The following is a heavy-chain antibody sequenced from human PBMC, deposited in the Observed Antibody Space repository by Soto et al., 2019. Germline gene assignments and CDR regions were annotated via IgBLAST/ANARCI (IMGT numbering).Heavy chain of an antibody. Sequence: EVQLVESGGGLVQPGGSLRPSCAASGFTFSSYAKHWVRQAPGKGLEYVSAISSNGGSTYYANSVKGRFTISRDNSKNTLYLHMGSLRAEDMAVYYCARQGSGSYYFDYWGQGTLVTVSS. CDR2: ISSNGGST. CDR3: ARQGSGSYYFDY. CDR1: GFTFSSYA. D-gene: IGHD2-15*01. J-gene: IGHJ4*02. V-gene: IGHV3-64*01.